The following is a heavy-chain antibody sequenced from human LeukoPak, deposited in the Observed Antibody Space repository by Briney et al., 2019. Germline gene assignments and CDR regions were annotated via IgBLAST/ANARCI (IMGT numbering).Heavy chain of an antibody. CDR1: GFTFSTYS. Sequence: GGSLRLSCAASGFTFSTYSMNWVRQAPGKGLEWVSSITSSSNYIHYADSVKGRFTISRDNSKNTLYLQMNSLRAEDTAVYYCAKDIAAAGSGGYWGQGTLVTVSS. V-gene: IGHV3-21*04. J-gene: IGHJ4*02. CDR2: ITSSSNYI. CDR3: AKDIAAAGSGGY. D-gene: IGHD6-13*01.